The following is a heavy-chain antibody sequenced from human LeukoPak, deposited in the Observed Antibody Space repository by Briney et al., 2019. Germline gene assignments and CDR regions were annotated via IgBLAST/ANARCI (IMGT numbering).Heavy chain of an antibody. J-gene: IGHJ5*02. CDR1: GYTFTSYD. V-gene: IGHV1-8*01. Sequence: ASVKVSCKASGYTFTSYDINWMRQAPGQGLEWMGWMNPNSGNTGYAQKFQGRVTMTRNTSISTAYMELSSLRSEDTAVYYCARGQYSGSYYGRWFDPWGQGTLVTVSS. D-gene: IGHD1-26*01. CDR2: MNPNSGNT. CDR3: ARGQYSGSYYGRWFDP.